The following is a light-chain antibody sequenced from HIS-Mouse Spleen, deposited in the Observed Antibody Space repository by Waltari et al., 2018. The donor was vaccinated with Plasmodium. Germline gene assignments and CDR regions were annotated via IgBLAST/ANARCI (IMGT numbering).Light chain of an antibody. J-gene: IGKJ4*01. CDR2: DAS. CDR1: QSVSSY. CDR3: QQRSNWLT. Sequence: TQSPATLSLSPGERATLSCRASQSVSSYLAWYQQKPGQAPRLLIYDASNRATGIPARFSGSGSGTDFTLIISSLEPEDFAVYYCQQRSNWLTFGGGTKVEIK. V-gene: IGKV3-11*01.